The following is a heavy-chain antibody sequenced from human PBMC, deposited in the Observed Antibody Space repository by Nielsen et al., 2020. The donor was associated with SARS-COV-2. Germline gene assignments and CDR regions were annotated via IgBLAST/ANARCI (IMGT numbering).Heavy chain of an antibody. D-gene: IGHD4-17*01. CDR1: GFTFSSYA. CDR2: ISGSGGST. J-gene: IGHJ6*03. Sequence: GGSLRLSCAASGFTFSSYAMSWVRQAPGKGLEWVSAISGSGGSTYYADSVKGRFTISRDNSKNTLYLQMNSLRAEDTAVYYCAKGTTVKYYYYYYYMDVWGKGTTVTVSS. V-gene: IGHV3-23*01. CDR3: AKGTTVKYYYYYYYMDV.